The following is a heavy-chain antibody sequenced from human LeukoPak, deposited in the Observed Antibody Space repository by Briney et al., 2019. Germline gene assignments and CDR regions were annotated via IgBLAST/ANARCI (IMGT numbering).Heavy chain of an antibody. Sequence: ASVKDSCKASGYTFTSYYMHWVRQAPGQGLEWMGIINPSGGSTSYAQKFQGRVTMTRHTSTSTVYMELSSLRSEDTAVYYCARGGPTQYYYDSSGYWFDYWGQGTLVTVSS. CDR3: ARGGPTQYYYDSSGYWFDY. D-gene: IGHD3-22*01. CDR2: INPSGGST. J-gene: IGHJ4*02. CDR1: GYTFTSYY. V-gene: IGHV1-46*01.